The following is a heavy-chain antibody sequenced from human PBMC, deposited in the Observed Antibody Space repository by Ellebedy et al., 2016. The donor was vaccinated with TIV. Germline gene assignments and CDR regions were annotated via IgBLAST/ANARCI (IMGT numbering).Heavy chain of an antibody. CDR2: IRYDGSNK. CDR1: GFTFSDYG. J-gene: IGHJ4*02. V-gene: IGHV3-30*02. D-gene: IGHD2-21*02. Sequence: GESLKISCAASGFTFSDYGMYWVRQAPGKGLEWVAMIRYDGSNKYYPDSVKGRFTVSRDDSNNTLYLQMNSLRVEDTAVYYCAKDPTAHVALYYFDYWGQGTLVTVSS. CDR3: AKDPTAHVALYYFDY.